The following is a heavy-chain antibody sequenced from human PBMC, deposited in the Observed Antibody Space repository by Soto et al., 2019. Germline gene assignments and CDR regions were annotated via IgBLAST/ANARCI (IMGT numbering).Heavy chain of an antibody. D-gene: IGHD3-10*01. Sequence: GGSLRLSCAASGFTFSSYAMSWVRQAPGKGLEWVSAISGSGGSTYYADSVKGRFTISRDNSKNTLYLQMNSLRAEDTAVYYCAKSYGSGSYYRGDASDIWGQGTMVTVSS. J-gene: IGHJ3*02. CDR1: GFTFSSYA. CDR2: ISGSGGST. CDR3: AKSYGSGSYYRGDASDI. V-gene: IGHV3-23*01.